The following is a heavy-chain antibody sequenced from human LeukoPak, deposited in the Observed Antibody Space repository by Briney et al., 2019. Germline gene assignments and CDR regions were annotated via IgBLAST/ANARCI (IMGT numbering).Heavy chain of an antibody. CDR3: ARHHIAVGDIS. V-gene: IGHV4-59*08. CDR1: GGSISSHY. Sequence: SETLSLTCSVSGGSISSHYWSWIRQPPGKGLEWIAHMYYSGNTKYNPSLKSRVTISVDTSRTQFSLKLSSATAADTAVYYCARHHIAVGDISWGQGTLVTVSS. D-gene: IGHD2-2*01. J-gene: IGHJ5*02. CDR2: MYYSGNT.